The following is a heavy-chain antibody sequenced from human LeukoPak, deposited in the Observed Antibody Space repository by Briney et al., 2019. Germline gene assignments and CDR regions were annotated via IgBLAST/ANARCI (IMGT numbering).Heavy chain of an antibody. CDR2: IKQDGSEK. CDR3: ARKAYGLDV. Sequence: GGSLRLSCAPSGFTFSSYWMSWVRQAPGKGLEWVANIKQDGSEKYYVDSVKGRFTISRDNGKNSLYLQMNSLRAEDTAVYCCARKAYGLDVWGKGTTVTASS. J-gene: IGHJ6*04. V-gene: IGHV3-7*03. CDR1: GFTFSSYW.